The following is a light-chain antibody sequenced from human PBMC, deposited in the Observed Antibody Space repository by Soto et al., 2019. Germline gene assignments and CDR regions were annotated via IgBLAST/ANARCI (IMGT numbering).Light chain of an antibody. J-gene: IGKJ4*01. CDR1: QGISSS. CDR2: AAS. Sequence: IQLTQSPSSLSASVGDRVTITCRASQGISSSLAWYQQQPGKAPKLLIYAASTVQSGVPSRFSGSGSGTAFNLTISSLQPEDFATYYCQQLKSFPLSFGGGTTVESK. CDR3: QQLKSFPLS. V-gene: IGKV1-9*01.